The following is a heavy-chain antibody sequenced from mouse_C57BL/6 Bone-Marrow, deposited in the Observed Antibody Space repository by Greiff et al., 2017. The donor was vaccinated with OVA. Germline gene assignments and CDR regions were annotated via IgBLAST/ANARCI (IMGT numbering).Heavy chain of an antibody. CDR2: IDPSDSET. CDR1: GYTFTSYW. V-gene: IGHV1-52*01. CDR3: AMMRAYYFDY. D-gene: IGHD3-3*01. J-gene: IGHJ2*01. Sequence: QVQLQQPGAELVRPGSSVKLSCKASGYTFTSYWMHWVKQRPIQGLEWIGNIDPSDSETHSNQKFKDKATLTVDKSSSTAYMQLSSLTSEDSAVYYCAMMRAYYFDYWGQGTTLTVSS.